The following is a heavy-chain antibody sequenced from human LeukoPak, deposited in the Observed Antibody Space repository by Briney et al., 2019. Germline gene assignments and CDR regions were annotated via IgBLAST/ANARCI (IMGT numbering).Heavy chain of an antibody. J-gene: IGHJ4*02. CDR1: GFTFDDYA. Sequence: PGRSLRLSCAASGFTFDDYAMHWVRQAPGKGPEWVSGISWNSGSIGYADSVKGRFTISRDNAKNSLYLQMNSLRAEDTALYYCAKGHDYGDSAAFDYWGQGTLVTVSS. CDR2: ISWNSGSI. D-gene: IGHD4-17*01. V-gene: IGHV3-9*01. CDR3: AKGHDYGDSAAFDY.